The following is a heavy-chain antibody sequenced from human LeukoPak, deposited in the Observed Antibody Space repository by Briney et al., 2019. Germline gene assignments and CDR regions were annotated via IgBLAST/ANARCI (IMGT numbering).Heavy chain of an antibody. CDR3: AAYSSSWSFQH. CDR1: GGPFSNGSYY. CDR2: IYTSGST. Sequence: SETLSLTCTVSGGPFSNGSYYWSWIRQPAGKGLEWIGRIYTSGSTNYNPSLKSRVTISVDTSKNQFSLKLSSVTAADTAVYYCAAYSSSWSFQHWGQGTLVTVSS. D-gene: IGHD6-13*01. V-gene: IGHV4-61*02. J-gene: IGHJ1*01.